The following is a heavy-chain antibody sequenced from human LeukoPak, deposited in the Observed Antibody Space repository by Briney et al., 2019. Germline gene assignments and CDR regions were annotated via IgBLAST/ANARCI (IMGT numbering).Heavy chain of an antibody. J-gene: IGHJ4*02. CDR1: GFTFSDYY. V-gene: IGHV3-11*06. D-gene: IGHD4-23*01. CDR3: ARTYGGNPFDY. CDR2: ISTSGTYT. Sequence: NPGGSLRLSCAASGFTFSDYYMNWIRQAPGKGLEWVSYISTSGTYTDYADSVKGRFTISRDNAKNSLYLQMNSLRAEDTAAYYCARTYGGNPFDYWGQGTLVTVSS.